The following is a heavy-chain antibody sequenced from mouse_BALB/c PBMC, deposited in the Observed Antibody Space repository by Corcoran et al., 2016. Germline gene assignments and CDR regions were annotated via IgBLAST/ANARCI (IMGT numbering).Heavy chain of an antibody. CDR1: GYTFTNYG. Sequence: QIQLVQSGPELKKPGETVKISCKASGYTFTNYGMNWVKQAPGKGLKWMGWINTYTGEPTYADDFKGRFAFSLETSASTAYLQINNLKNEDTATYFCARSYYRYAMDYWGQGTSVTVSS. J-gene: IGHJ4*01. CDR2: INTYTGEP. V-gene: IGHV9-3-1*01. CDR3: ARSYYRYAMDY. D-gene: IGHD2-12*01.